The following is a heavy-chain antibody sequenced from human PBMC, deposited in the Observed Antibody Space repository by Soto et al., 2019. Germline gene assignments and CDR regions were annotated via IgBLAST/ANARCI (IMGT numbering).Heavy chain of an antibody. J-gene: IGHJ4*02. CDR3: AILEGLATISYFFDF. CDR1: DDSINSDKYY. D-gene: IGHD3-9*01. V-gene: IGHV4-39*01. CDR2: IYYRGNA. Sequence: SETLSLTCSVSDDSINSDKYYWGWIRQPPGKGLEWIGSIYYRGNAYYNPSLQTRVTISLDKSKSQFSLKLNSVTAADSAVYFCAILEGLATISYFFDFWGPGALVTVSS.